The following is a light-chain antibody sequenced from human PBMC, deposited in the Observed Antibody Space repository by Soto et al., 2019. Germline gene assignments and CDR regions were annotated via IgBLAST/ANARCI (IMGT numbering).Light chain of an antibody. CDR1: QSIDRY. J-gene: IGKJ4*01. V-gene: IGKV1-39*01. CDR3: QQANSFPLT. CDR2: AAS. Sequence: IHMSQSRSSLSASLGDRVTISCRASQSIDRYLNWYQQKAGKAPRLLIYAASNLQSGVPSRFSGSGSGTDFTLTISSLQPEDFATYYCQQANSFPLTFGGGTKVDI.